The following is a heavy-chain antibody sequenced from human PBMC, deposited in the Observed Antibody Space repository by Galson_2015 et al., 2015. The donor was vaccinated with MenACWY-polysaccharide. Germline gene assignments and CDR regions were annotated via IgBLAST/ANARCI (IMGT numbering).Heavy chain of an antibody. Sequence: QSGAEVKKPGESLKISCKDNGRASNSFWIAWLRQMPGKGLEWMGIIYPADSDTRYSPSFQGQVTISADKSISTVYLQWSSLKASDTAMYYCARDYGGKPFHFHFWGQGTLVTVSS. CDR3: ARDYGGKPFHFHF. D-gene: IGHD4-23*01. CDR2: IYPADSDT. V-gene: IGHV5-51*03. J-gene: IGHJ4*02. CDR1: GRASNSFW.